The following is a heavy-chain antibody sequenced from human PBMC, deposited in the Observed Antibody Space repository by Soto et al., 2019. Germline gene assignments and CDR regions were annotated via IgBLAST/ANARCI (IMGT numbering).Heavy chain of an antibody. D-gene: IGHD3-16*01. Sequence: NPSETLSLTCIVSGSSISSSGYYWGWIRQPPGRGLEWIGSLFYNVGTYYNPSLKSRVTISADTSANQFSLMVNSVTAADTAIYYCARLPSRHWADYWGQGTLVTVSS. CDR1: GSSISSSGYY. J-gene: IGHJ4*02. V-gene: IGHV4-39*01. CDR3: ARLPSRHWADY. CDR2: LFYNVGT.